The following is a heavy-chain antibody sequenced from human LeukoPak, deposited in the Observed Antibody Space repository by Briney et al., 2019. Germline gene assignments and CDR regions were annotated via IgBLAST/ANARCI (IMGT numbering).Heavy chain of an antibody. CDR2: ISGTGGRT. D-gene: IGHD3-16*02. CDR3: AKGISIYSYFDN. Sequence: GGSLRLSCAASGFTFSSYAMSWVRQAPGKGLEWVSAISGTGGRTYYADSVKGRFTISRDNSKNTLYLQMNSLRAEDTAVYYCAKGISIYSYFDNWGQGTLVTVSS. J-gene: IGHJ4*02. CDR1: GFTFSSYA. V-gene: IGHV3-23*01.